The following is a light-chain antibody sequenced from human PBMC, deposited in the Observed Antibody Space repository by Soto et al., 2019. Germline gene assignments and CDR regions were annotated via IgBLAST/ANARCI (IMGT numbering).Light chain of an antibody. Sequence: EIVLTQSPGTLSLSPGERATLSCRASQSVNSNYLAWYQRKPGQAPRLLIYGASNRATDIPYRFSASGSGTDFTLTINRLEAEDFEVYYCQQYDSTPPTVGQGTKVEVK. V-gene: IGKV3-20*01. CDR3: QQYDSTPPT. CDR2: GAS. J-gene: IGKJ1*01. CDR1: QSVNSNY.